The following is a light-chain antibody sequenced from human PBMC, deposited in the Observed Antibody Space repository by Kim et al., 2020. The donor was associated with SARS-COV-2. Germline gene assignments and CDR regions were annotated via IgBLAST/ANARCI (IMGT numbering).Light chain of an antibody. V-gene: IGLV3-21*04. CDR3: QVWDVSSDHVV. CDR2: YDG. J-gene: IGLJ3*02. CDR1: NIGRKS. Sequence: SYELTEPPSVSVAPGKPASLTCGGNNIGRKSVHWYQQKPGQAPMLVIYYDGDRPSGIPERFSGSNSGNTATLTISRVEAGDEADYFCQVWDVSSDHVVFGGGTQLTVL.